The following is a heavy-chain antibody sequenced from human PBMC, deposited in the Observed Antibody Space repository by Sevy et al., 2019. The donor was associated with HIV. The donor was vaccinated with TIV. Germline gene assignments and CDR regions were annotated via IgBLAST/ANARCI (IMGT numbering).Heavy chain of an antibody. V-gene: IGHV7-4-1*02. CDR1: GYTFTSYA. J-gene: IGHJ4*02. CDR3: ARVTDYGDYENKGGDY. CDR2: INTNTGNP. Sequence: ASVKVSCKASGYTFTSYAMNWVRQAPGQGLEWMGWINTNTGNPTYAQGFTGRFVFSLDTSVSTAYLQISSLKAEDTAVYYCARVTDYGDYENKGGDYWGQGTLVTVSS. D-gene: IGHD4-17*01.